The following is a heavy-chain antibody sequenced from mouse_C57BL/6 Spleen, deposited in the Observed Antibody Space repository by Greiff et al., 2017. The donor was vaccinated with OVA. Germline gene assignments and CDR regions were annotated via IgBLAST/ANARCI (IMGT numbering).Heavy chain of an antibody. CDR3: ARWDYYGSSPDY. CDR2: IYPGDGDT. V-gene: IGHV1-82*01. J-gene: IGHJ2*01. Sequence: VQLQQSGPELVKPGASVKISCKASGYAFSSSWMNWVKQRPGKGLEWIGRIYPGDGDTNYNGKFKGKATLTADKSSSTAYMQLSSLTSEDSAVYVCARWDYYGSSPDYWGQGTTLTVSS. D-gene: IGHD1-1*01. CDR1: GYAFSSSW.